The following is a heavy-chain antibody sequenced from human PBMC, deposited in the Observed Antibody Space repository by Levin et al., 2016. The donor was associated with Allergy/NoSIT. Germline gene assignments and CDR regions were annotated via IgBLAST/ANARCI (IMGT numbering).Heavy chain of an antibody. J-gene: IGHJ4*02. D-gene: IGHD5-18*01. CDR3: ARHYTYGWPY. Sequence: VRQMPGKGPEWMGIIYPGDSDTRYSPSFQGHVTISGDKSISTAYLQWSSLKASDTAIYYCARHYTYGWPYWGQGTLVTVSS. CDR2: IYPGDSDT. V-gene: IGHV5-51*01.